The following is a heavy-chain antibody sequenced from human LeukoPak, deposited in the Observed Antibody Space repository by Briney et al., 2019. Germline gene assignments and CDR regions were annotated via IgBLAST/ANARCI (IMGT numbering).Heavy chain of an antibody. J-gene: IGHJ4*02. D-gene: IGHD3-16*01. Sequence: GGSLRLSCAASGFTFSTYSMKWVRQAPGEGLEWGSFIDSSTRTIFYADSVKGRFTISRDNAKNSLFLQMNSLRAEDTAVYYCARRVPSQVITDYFDYWGQGALVTVSS. CDR2: IDSSTRTI. V-gene: IGHV3-48*04. CDR3: ARRVPSQVITDYFDY. CDR1: GFTFSTYS.